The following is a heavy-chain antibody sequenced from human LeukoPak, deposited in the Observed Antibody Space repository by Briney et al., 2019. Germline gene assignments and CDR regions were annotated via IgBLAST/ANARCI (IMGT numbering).Heavy chain of an antibody. CDR1: GDTFSNFV. V-gene: IGHV1-69*04. CDR2: IIPKFDLT. Sequence: GASVKVSCKTSGDTFSNFVISWVRQAPGQGLEWMARIIPKFDLTKIAQKFEGRVTITADTSTSTVYLELSNVRSDDTAIYYCTRDQNVREVAAGMEGWFDPWGQGTLVTVSS. D-gene: IGHD1-1*01. CDR3: TRDQNVREVAAGMEGWFDP. J-gene: IGHJ5*02.